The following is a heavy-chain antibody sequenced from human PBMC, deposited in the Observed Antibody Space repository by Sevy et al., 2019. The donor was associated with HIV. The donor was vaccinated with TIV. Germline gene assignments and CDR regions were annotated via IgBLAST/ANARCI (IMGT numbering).Heavy chain of an antibody. CDR2: IIPIFGTP. CDR1: GDTFSTYG. J-gene: IGHJ3*02. CDR3: AREGGVATTGDHDAFDI. V-gene: IGHV1-69*13. Sequence: ASVKISCKASGDTFSTYGLSWVRQAPGQGLEWMGGIIPIFGTPNYGQKFQGRVTITADESASTAYMELSSLRSEDTALYYCAREGGVATTGDHDAFDIWGHGTLVTVSS. D-gene: IGHD7-27*01.